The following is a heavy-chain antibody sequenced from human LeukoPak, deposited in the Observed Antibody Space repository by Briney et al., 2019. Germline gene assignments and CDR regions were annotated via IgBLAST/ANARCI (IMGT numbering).Heavy chain of an antibody. Sequence: ASVKVSCKASGGTFSSYAISWVRQAPGQGLEWMGGIIPIFGTANYAQKFQGRVTITADKSTSTAYMELSSLRSEDTAVYYCARLGLEWLRFSPYYYYYMDVWGKGTTVTVSS. CDR1: GGTFSSYA. J-gene: IGHJ6*03. CDR2: IIPIFGTA. D-gene: IGHD5-12*01. CDR3: ARLGLEWLRFSPYYYYYMDV. V-gene: IGHV1-69*06.